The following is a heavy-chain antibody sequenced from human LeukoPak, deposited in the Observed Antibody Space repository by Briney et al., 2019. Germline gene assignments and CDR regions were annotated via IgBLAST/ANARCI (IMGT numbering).Heavy chain of an antibody. V-gene: IGHV4-39*01. D-gene: IGHD5-24*01. CDR1: GGSISSSSYY. J-gene: IGHJ4*02. Sequence: PSETLSLTCTASGGSISSSSYYWGWIRQPPGKGLEWIGSIYYSGSTYYNPSLKSRVTISVDTSKNQFSLKLSSVTAADTAVYYCANLGETKEMATIRNYWGQGTLITVSS. CDR2: IYYSGST. CDR3: ANLGETKEMATIRNY.